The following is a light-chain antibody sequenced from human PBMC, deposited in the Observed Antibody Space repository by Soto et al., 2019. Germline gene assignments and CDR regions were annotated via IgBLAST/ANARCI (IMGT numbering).Light chain of an antibody. CDR2: GTT. CDR1: TGAVTSENY. J-gene: IGLJ1*01. Sequence: QNVVTQEPSMTVTPGGTVTLTCASSTGAVTSENYPNWVQQKPGQAPRTLIYGTTNRHSWTPARFSGSLLGGKPALTLSGVQPEDEADYYCLLYYGGAHVFGTGTKVTVL. V-gene: IGLV7-43*01. CDR3: LLYYGGAHV.